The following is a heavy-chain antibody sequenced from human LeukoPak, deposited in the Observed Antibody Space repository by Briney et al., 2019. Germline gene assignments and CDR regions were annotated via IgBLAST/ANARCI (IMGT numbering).Heavy chain of an antibody. J-gene: IGHJ1*01. CDR2: ISSSSSTI. D-gene: IGHD6-19*01. CDR1: GFTFSSYS. CDR3: AKDNRRHYTSGPNPDSLH. Sequence: GGSLRLSCAASGFTFSSYSMNWVRQAPGKGLEWVSYISSSSSTIYYADSVKGRFTISRDNAKNSLYLQMNSLRVEDTAFYYCAKDNRRHYTSGPNPDSLHWGQGAWSPSPQ. V-gene: IGHV3-48*01.